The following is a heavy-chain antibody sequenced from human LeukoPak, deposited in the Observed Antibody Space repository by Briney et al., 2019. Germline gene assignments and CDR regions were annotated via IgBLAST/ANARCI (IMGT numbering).Heavy chain of an antibody. J-gene: IGHJ4*02. CDR2: INPSGCST. Sequence: ASVKVSCKASGYTFTNYYMHWVRQAPGQGLEWMGIINPSGCSTSYAQKLQGRVTMTRDTSTSTVYMELSSLRSEDTAVYYCARFSYGGGGYFDYWGQGTLVTVSS. CDR3: ARFSYGGGGYFDY. V-gene: IGHV1-46*04. CDR1: GYTFTNYY. D-gene: IGHD5-18*01.